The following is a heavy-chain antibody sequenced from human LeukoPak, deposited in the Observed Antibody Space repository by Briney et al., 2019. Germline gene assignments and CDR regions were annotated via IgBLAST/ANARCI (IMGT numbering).Heavy chain of an antibody. CDR1: GYTFTNYG. J-gene: IGHJ4*02. CDR3: ARARQQWLVPLDY. CDR2: ISTYSTNT. Sequence: ASVKVSCKASGYTFTNYGLSWVRQAPGQGLEWMGWISTYSTNTNYAQKFQDRVTMTTDTSTGTAYMEMKSLRSDDSAVYYCARARQQWLVPLDYWGQGTLVTVSS. D-gene: IGHD6-19*01. V-gene: IGHV1-18*01.